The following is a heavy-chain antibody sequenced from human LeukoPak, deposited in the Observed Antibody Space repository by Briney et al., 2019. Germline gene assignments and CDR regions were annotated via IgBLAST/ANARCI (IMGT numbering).Heavy chain of an antibody. J-gene: IGHJ4*02. Sequence: ASVKVSCKASGYTFTSYDINWVRQATGQGLEWRGWMNPNSGNTGYAQKFQGRVTMTRNTSISTAYMELSSLRSEDTAVYYCARGHRGSSGLGVDYWGQGTLVTVSS. CDR3: ARGHRGSSGLGVDY. V-gene: IGHV1-8*01. CDR1: GYTFTSYD. CDR2: MNPNSGNT. D-gene: IGHD6-19*01.